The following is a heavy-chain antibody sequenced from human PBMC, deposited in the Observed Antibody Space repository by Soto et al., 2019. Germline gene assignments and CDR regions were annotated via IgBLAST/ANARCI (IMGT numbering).Heavy chain of an antibody. Sequence: QVQLVQSGAEVKKPGSSVKVSCKASGGTFSSYTISWVRQAPGQGLEWMGRIIPILGIANYAQKFQGRVTITADKSTSTAYMELSSLRSEDTAVYYCARESPQDIVVVVATLYNWFDPWGQGTLVTVSS. V-gene: IGHV1-69*08. CDR2: IIPILGIA. D-gene: IGHD2-15*01. CDR1: GGTFSSYT. J-gene: IGHJ5*02. CDR3: ARESPQDIVVVVATLYNWFDP.